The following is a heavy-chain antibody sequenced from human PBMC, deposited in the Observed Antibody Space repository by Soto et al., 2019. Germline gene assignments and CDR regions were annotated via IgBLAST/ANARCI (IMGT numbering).Heavy chain of an antibody. CDR2: IWYDGSNK. V-gene: IGHV3-33*01. Sequence: GGSLRLSCVASGFTFSSYGMHWVRQAPGKGLEWVAVIWYDGSNKYYADSVKGRFTISRDNSKNTLYLQMNSLRAEDTAVYYCARDIRKARAFDYWGQGTLVTVSS. J-gene: IGHJ4*02. CDR3: ARDIRKARAFDY. CDR1: GFTFSSYG. D-gene: IGHD6-6*01.